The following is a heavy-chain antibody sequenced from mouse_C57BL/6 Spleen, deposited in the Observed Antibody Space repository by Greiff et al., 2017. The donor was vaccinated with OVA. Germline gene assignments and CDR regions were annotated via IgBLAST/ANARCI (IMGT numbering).Heavy chain of an antibody. V-gene: IGHV1-22*01. D-gene: IGHD1-1*01. Sequence: VQLKQSGPELVKPGASVKMSCKASGYTFTDYNMHWVKQSHGKSLEWIGYINPNNGGTSYNQKFKGKATLTVNKSSSTAYMELRSLTSDDSAVYYFARFPPYGSSSYYFDYWGQGTTLTVSS. CDR3: ARFPPYGSSSYYFDY. J-gene: IGHJ2*01. CDR2: INPNNGGT. CDR1: GYTFTDYN.